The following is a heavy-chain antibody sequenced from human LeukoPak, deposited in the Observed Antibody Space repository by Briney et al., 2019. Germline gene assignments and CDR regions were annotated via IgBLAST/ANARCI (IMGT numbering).Heavy chain of an antibody. CDR3: ARGHLYGYSSSLRPTAN. CDR2: INHSGST. Sequence: GSLRLSCAVSGFTVSNNYMSWVRQAPGKGLEWIGEINHSGSTNYNPSLKSRVTISVDTSKNQFSLKLSSVTAADTAVYYCARGHLYGYSSSLRPTANWGQGTLVTVSS. D-gene: IGHD6-6*01. CDR1: GFTVSNNY. V-gene: IGHV4-34*01. J-gene: IGHJ4*02.